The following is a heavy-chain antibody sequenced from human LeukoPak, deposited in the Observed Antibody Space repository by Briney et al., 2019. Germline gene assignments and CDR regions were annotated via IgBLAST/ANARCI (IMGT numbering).Heavy chain of an antibody. CDR3: ARGGEYYDILTGYYNLGWFDP. V-gene: IGHV3-33*01. CDR2: IWYDGSNK. D-gene: IGHD3-9*01. CDR1: GFTFSSYG. Sequence: PGGSLRLSCAASGFTFSSYGMHWVRQAPGKGLEWVAVIWYDGSNKYYADSVKGRFTISRDNSKNTLYLQMNSLRAEDTAVYYCARGGEYYDILTGYYNLGWFDPWGQGTLVTVSS. J-gene: IGHJ5*02.